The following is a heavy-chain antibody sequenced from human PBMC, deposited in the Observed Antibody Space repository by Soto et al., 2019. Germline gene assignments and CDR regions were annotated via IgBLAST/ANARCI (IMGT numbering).Heavy chain of an antibody. CDR2: IYYSGST. D-gene: IGHD1-1*01. Sequence: SETLSLTCTVSGGSISSYYWSWIRQPPGKGLEWIGYIYYSGSTNYNPSLKSRVTISVDTSKNQFSLKLSSVTAADTAVYYCARHAGTTPRNWFDPWGQGTLVTVSS. V-gene: IGHV4-59*08. CDR1: GGSISSYY. CDR3: ARHAGTTPRNWFDP. J-gene: IGHJ5*02.